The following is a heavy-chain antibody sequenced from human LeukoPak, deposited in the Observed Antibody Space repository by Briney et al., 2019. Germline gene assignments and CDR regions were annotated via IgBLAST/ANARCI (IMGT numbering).Heavy chain of an antibody. V-gene: IGHV3-7*01. J-gene: IGHJ6*03. Sequence: GGSLRLSCAASGFTFSSYWMSWVRQAPGKGLEWVANIKQDGSEKYYVDSVKGRFTISRDNAKNSLYLQMNSLRAEDTAVYYCARVLYNWNSKSYYYYYYMDVWGKGTTVTVSS. D-gene: IGHD1-7*01. CDR2: IKQDGSEK. CDR3: ARVLYNWNSKSYYYYYYMDV. CDR1: GFTFSSYW.